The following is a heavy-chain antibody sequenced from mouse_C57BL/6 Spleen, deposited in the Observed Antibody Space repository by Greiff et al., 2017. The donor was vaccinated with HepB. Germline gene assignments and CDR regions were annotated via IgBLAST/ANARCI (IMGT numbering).Heavy chain of an antibody. Sequence: EVKLVESGPGLVKPSQSLSLTCSVTGYSITSGYYWNWIRQFPGNKLEWMGYISYDGSNNYNPSLKNRISITRDTSKNQFFLKLNSVTTEDTATYYCARDLLTGVYYFDYWGQGTTLTVSS. D-gene: IGHD4-1*01. CDR2: ISYDGSN. CDR1: GYSITSGYY. CDR3: ARDLLTGVYYFDY. V-gene: IGHV3-6*01. J-gene: IGHJ2*01.